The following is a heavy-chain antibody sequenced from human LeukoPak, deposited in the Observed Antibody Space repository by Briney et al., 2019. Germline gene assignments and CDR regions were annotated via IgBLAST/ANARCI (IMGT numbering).Heavy chain of an antibody. CDR3: AKIIADRPDYYYYMDA. CDR2: ISGTSLTI. CDR1: AFIFSDYH. Sequence: GGSLRLSCAASAFIFSDYHTSWVRQAPGRGLEWVSYISGTSLTIYYADSVKGRFTISRDNAKNSLYLQMNSLRAEDTAVYYCAKIIADRPDYYYYMDAWGKGPTVTVSS. J-gene: IGHJ6*03. V-gene: IGHV3-11*04. D-gene: IGHD6-6*01.